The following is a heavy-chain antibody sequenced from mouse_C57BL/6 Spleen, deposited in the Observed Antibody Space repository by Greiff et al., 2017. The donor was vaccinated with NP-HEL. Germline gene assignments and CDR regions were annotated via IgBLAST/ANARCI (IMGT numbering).Heavy chain of an antibody. CDR2: INPGSGGT. Sequence: QVQLKQSGAELVRPGTSVKVSCKASGYSFTNYLIEWVKQRPGQGLEWIGVINPGSGGTNYNEKFKGKATLTADKSSSTAYMQLSSLTSEDSAVYVCARSGDDGYYRAWFAYWGQGTLVTVSA. CDR3: ARSGDDGYYRAWFAY. D-gene: IGHD2-3*01. J-gene: IGHJ3*01. V-gene: IGHV1-54*01. CDR1: GYSFTNYL.